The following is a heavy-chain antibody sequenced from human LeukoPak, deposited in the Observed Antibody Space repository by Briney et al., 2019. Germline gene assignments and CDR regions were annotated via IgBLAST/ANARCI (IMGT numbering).Heavy chain of an antibody. CDR2: IYTTGNT. Sequence: SETLSLTCTVSGGSISRYYWSWIRQPAGKGLEWIGRIYTTGNTNYNPSLKSRLTMSVDTSKNQFSLKLSSVTAADTAVYYCARLADGGGLVHFDYWGQGTLVTVSS. J-gene: IGHJ4*02. D-gene: IGHD6-19*01. CDR1: GGSISRYY. CDR3: ARLADGGGLVHFDY. V-gene: IGHV4-4*07.